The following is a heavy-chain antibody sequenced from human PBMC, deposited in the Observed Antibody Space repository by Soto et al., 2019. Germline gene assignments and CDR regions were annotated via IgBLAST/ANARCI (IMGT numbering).Heavy chain of an antibody. CDR2: ISAFNGYT. CDR1: GYTFTNYG. J-gene: IGHJ4*02. V-gene: IGHV1-18*01. CDR3: ARGGEDYDRGKDGSEFGLGGSDY. D-gene: IGHD3-22*01. Sequence: QVQLLQSGAEVKKPGASVKVSCKASGYTFTNYGITWVRQAPGQGLEWMGWISAFNGYTSYAQNLQGRVTMTTDTTAIAAYMELTTLALGDTAVYFCARGGEDYDRGKDGSEFGLGGSDYWGQGTLVTVSS.